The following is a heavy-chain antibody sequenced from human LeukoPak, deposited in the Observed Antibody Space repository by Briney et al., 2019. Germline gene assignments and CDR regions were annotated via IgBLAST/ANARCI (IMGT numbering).Heavy chain of an antibody. V-gene: IGHV3-30-3*01. CDR3: ARDFRAVAGNFEY. D-gene: IGHD6-19*01. CDR2: ISYDGTNK. Sequence: PGGSLRLSCAASGVTFSSYDMHWVRQAPGKGLEWVAVISYDGTNKDYADSVKGRLTISRDNSKNTLYLQMNSLRADDTAMYYCARDFRAVAGNFEYWGQGTLVTLSS. J-gene: IGHJ4*02. CDR1: GVTFSSYD.